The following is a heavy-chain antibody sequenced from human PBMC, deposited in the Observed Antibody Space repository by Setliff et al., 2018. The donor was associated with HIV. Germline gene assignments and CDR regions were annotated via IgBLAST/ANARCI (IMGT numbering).Heavy chain of an antibody. Sequence: PGGSLRLSCAASGFTFSSYSMNWVRQAPGKGLEWVSYISSSSSTIYYADSVEDRFTISRDNSKTTLFLQMNSLRGEDTAIYYCAQIYFGGAHFRWGQGTLVTVSS. CDR2: ISSSSSTI. V-gene: IGHV3-48*01. J-gene: IGHJ4*02. D-gene: IGHD3-10*01. CDR1: GFTFSSYS. CDR3: AQIYFGGAHFR.